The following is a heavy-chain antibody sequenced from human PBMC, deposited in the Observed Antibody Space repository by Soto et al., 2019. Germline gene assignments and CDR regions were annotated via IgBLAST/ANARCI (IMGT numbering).Heavy chain of an antibody. Sequence: QVQLQESGPGLVKPSQTLSLTCTVSGGSISSGGYYWSWIRQHPGKGLEWIGYIYYSGSTYYNPALKRRVTISVDTSKNQFSLKLSSVTAADTAVYYCARELDRMIVAFDAFDIWGQGTMVTVSS. V-gene: IGHV4-31*03. J-gene: IGHJ3*02. CDR2: IYYSGST. CDR1: GGSISSGGYY. D-gene: IGHD3-22*01. CDR3: ARELDRMIVAFDAFDI.